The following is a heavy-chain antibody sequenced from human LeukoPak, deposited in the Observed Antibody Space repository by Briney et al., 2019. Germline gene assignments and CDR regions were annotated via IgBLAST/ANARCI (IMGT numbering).Heavy chain of an antibody. V-gene: IGHV6-1*01. CDR2: TYYRSKWYN. Sequence: WVRQSPSRGLEWLGRTYYRSKWYNDYAVSVKSRITINPDTSKNQFSLQLNSVTPEDTAVYHCAMFLTHGDYVHWGQGTLVTVSS. D-gene: IGHD4-17*01. CDR3: AMFLTHGDYVH. J-gene: IGHJ4*02.